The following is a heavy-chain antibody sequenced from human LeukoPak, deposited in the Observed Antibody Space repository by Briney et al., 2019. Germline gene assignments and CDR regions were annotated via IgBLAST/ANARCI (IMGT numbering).Heavy chain of an antibody. CDR1: GFTFSSYW. CDR3: ARDLGEGPAAEVEDAFDI. V-gene: IGHV3-74*01. D-gene: IGHD2-2*01. Sequence: GGSLRLSCAASGFTFSSYWMHWVRQAPGKGLVWVSRINSDGSSTSYADSVKGRFTISRDNAKNTLYLQMNSLRAEDTAVYYCARDLGEGPAAEVEDAFDIWGQGTMVTVSS. J-gene: IGHJ3*02. CDR2: INSDGSST.